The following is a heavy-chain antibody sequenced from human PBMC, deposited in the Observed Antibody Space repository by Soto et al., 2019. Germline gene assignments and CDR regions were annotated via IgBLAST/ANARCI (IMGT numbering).Heavy chain of an antibody. D-gene: IGHD3-9*01. J-gene: IGHJ4*02. CDR1: GGSISSGDYY. V-gene: IGHV4-30-4*01. CDR2: IYYSGSA. CDR3: ARDILYRLDY. Sequence: SSETLSLTCTVSGGSISSGDYYWSWIRQPPGKGLEWIGYIYYSGSAYYNPSLKSRVTISVDTSKNQFSLKPSSVTAADTAVYYCARDILYRLDYWGQGILVTVSS.